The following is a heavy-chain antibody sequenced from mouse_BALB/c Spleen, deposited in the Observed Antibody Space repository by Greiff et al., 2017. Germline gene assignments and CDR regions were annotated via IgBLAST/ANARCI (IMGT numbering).Heavy chain of an antibody. J-gene: IGHJ3*01. CDR3: ARGGLHAWFAY. D-gene: IGHD2-4*01. CDR2: ILPGSGST. V-gene: IGHV1-9*01. CDR1: GYTFSSYW. Sequence: VQLQQSGAELMKPGASVKISCKATGYTFSSYWIEWVKQRPGHGLEWIGEILPGSGSTNYNEKFKGKATFTADTSSNTAYMELSSLTSEDSAVYDCARGGLHAWFAYWGQGTLVTVSA.